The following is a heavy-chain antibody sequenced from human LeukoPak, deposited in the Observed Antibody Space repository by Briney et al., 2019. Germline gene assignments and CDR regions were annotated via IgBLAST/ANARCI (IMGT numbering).Heavy chain of an antibody. CDR3: ARDDRPSLTGVSQYYFDY. V-gene: IGHV1-46*01. D-gene: IGHD7-27*01. Sequence: ASVKVSCKASGYTFTSYYMHWVRQAPGQGLEWMGIINPSGGSTSYAQKFQGRVTMTRDTSTSTVYMELSSLRSEDTAVYYCARDDRPSLTGVSQYYFDYWGQGTLVTVSS. CDR2: INPSGGST. CDR1: GYTFTSYY. J-gene: IGHJ4*02.